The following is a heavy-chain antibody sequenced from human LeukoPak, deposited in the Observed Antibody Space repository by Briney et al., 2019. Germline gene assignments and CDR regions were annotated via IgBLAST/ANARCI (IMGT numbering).Heavy chain of an antibody. CDR3: ARRWDDYGNYFDN. CDR2: IYYSGST. CDR1: GGSMTSRNYY. Sequence: SETLSLTCTVSGGSMTSRNYYWGWIRQPPGKGPEWIGSIYYSGSTDYNPSLKDRVTIYVDTSKNRFSLKLSSATAADTAVYFCARRWDDYGNYFDNWGQGTLVTVSS. J-gene: IGHJ4*02. V-gene: IGHV4-39*01. D-gene: IGHD4-17*01.